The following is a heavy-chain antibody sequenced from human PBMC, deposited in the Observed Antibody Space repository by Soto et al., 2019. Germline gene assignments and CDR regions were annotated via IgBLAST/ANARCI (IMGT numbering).Heavy chain of an antibody. D-gene: IGHD1-26*01. CDR1: GFSFSMYS. J-gene: IGHJ4*02. CDR3: AREDILGTRSFDY. V-gene: IGHV3-48*02. CDR2: ISSNSATI. Sequence: EVQLVESGGGLVQPGGSLRLSCAASGFSFSMYSMNWVRQAPGKGLEWVSYISSNSATINDTDSGRGRFTISRDNAKNSLYLQMNSLRDEDTAVYYCAREDILGTRSFDYWGQGTLVTVSS.